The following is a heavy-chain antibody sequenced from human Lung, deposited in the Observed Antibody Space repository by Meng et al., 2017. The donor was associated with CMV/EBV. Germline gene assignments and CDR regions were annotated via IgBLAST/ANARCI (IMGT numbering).Heavy chain of an antibody. J-gene: IGHJ6*02. CDR2: IIPILGIA. D-gene: IGHD3-3*01. CDR1: GGTFSSYA. V-gene: IGHV1-69*10. CDR3: ARDSITIFGVVTKNDYYYYGMDV. Sequence: SVKVSCKASGGTFSSYAISWVRQAPGQGLEWMGGIIPILGIANYAQKFQGRVTITADKSTSTAYMELSSLRSEDTAVYYCARDSITIFGVVTKNDYYYYGMDVWXQGTXVTVSS.